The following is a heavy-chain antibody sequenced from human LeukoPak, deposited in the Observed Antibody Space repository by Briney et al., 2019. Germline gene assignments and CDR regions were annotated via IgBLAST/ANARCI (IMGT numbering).Heavy chain of an antibody. D-gene: IGHD1-1*01. CDR3: ARGMTTGTTRWFDP. Sequence: ASVKFSCKASGYTFTSYGISWLRQAPGQGLEWMGSISAYNGNTNYAQKLQGRVTMTTDTSTSTAYMELRSLRSDDTAVYYCARGMTTGTTRWFDPWGQGTLVTVSS. CDR1: GYTFTSYG. J-gene: IGHJ5*02. V-gene: IGHV1-18*01. CDR2: ISAYNGNT.